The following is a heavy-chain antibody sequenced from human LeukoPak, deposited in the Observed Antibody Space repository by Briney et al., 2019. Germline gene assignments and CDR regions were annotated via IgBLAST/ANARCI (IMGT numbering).Heavy chain of an antibody. CDR3: ARGLYYHDASGYYYY. V-gene: IGHV3-53*01. D-gene: IGHD3-22*01. CDR1: GFTVSSNY. Sequence: PGGSLRLSCAASGFTVSSNYMSWVRQAPGKGLEWVSVIYTGGSTYYADSVKGRFTISRDNSKNTLYLQMNNLRAEDTAVYYCARGLYYHDASGYYYYWGQGTLVTVSS. CDR2: IYTGGST. J-gene: IGHJ4*02.